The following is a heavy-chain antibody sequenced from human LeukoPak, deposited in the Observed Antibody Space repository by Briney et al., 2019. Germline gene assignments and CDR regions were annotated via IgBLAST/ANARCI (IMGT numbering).Heavy chain of an antibody. CDR1: GYTFTSYG. J-gene: IGHJ5*02. CDR3: ARDPKVVVPAAIAWFDP. Sequence: ASVKVSCTASGYTFTSYGISWVRQAPGQGLEWMGWISAYNGNTNYAQKLQGRVTMTTDTSTSTAYMELRSLRSDDTAVYYCARDPKVVVPAAIAWFDPWGQGTLVTVSS. CDR2: ISAYNGNT. D-gene: IGHD2-2*02. V-gene: IGHV1-18*01.